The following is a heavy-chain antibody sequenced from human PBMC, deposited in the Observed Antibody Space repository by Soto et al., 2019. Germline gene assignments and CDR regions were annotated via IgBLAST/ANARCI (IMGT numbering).Heavy chain of an antibody. V-gene: IGHV3-33*01. Sequence: VQLVESGGGVVQPGRSLRLSCAASGFTFSSYGMHWVRQAPGKGLEWVAVIWYDGSNKYYADSVKGRFTISRDNSKNTLYLQMNSLRAEDTAVYYCAREAVATFYFDYWGQGTLVTVSS. D-gene: IGHD5-12*01. CDR2: IWYDGSNK. CDR3: AREAVATFYFDY. J-gene: IGHJ4*02. CDR1: GFTFSSYG.